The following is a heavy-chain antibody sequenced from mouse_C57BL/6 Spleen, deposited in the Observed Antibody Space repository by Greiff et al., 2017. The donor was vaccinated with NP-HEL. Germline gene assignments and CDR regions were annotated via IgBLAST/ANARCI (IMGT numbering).Heavy chain of an antibody. CDR2: ISSGSSTI. CDR1: GFTFSDYG. CDR3: ASGGLPYYFDY. D-gene: IGHD2-2*01. Sequence: EVHLVESGGGLVKPGGSLKLSCAASGFTFSDYGMHWVRQAPEQGLEWVAYISSGSSTIYYADKVKGRFTISRDNAKNTLFLQMTSLRSEDTAMYYCASGGLPYYFDYWGQGTTLTVSS. J-gene: IGHJ2*01. V-gene: IGHV5-17*01.